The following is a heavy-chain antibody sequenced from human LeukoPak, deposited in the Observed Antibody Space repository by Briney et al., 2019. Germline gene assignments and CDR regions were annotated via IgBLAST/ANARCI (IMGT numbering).Heavy chain of an antibody. Sequence: GRSLRLSCAASGFTFDDYAMHWVRQAPGKGLEWVSGISWNSGSIGYADSVKGRFTISRDNAKNSLYLQMNSLRAEDTALYYCAKSGYYDSSGYSGSPYWFDPWGQGTLVTVSS. D-gene: IGHD3-22*01. CDR3: AKSGYYDSSGYSGSPYWFDP. J-gene: IGHJ5*02. V-gene: IGHV3-9*01. CDR1: GFTFDDYA. CDR2: ISWNSGSI.